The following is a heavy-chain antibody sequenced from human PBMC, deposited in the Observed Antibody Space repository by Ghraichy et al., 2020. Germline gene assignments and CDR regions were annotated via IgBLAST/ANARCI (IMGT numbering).Heavy chain of an antibody. CDR3: TRGDCSGGSCYWRLDAFDI. J-gene: IGHJ3*02. D-gene: IGHD2-15*01. CDR2: IRSKAYGGTT. Sequence: GGSLRLSCTASGFTFGDYAMSWFRQAPGKGLEWVGFIRSKAYGGTTEYAASVKGRFTISRGYSESIAYLQMNSLKTDDTAVYYCTRGDCSGGSCYWRLDAFDIWGQGTMVTVSS. CDR1: GFTFGDYA. V-gene: IGHV3-49*03.